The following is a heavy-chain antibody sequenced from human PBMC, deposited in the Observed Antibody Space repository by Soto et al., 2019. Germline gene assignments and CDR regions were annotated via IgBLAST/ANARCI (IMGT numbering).Heavy chain of an antibody. CDR2: IIPIFGTA. J-gene: IGHJ6*02. D-gene: IGHD6-6*01. CDR1: GGTFSSYA. CDR3: ARGGMSIAARPRYYYGMDV. V-gene: IGHV1-69*13. Sequence: ASVKVSCKASGGTFSSYAISWVRQAPGQGLEWMGGIIPIFGTANYAQKFQGRVTITADESTSTAYMELSSLRSEDTAVYYCARGGMSIAARPRYYYGMDVWGQGPTVTASS.